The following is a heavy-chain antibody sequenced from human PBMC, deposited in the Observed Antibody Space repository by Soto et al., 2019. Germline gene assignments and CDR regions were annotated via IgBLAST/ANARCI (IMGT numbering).Heavy chain of an antibody. V-gene: IGHV4-61*08. J-gene: IGHJ4*02. CDR3: ARRWGRTFDY. CDR1: GGSISSGGYC. CDR2: IYYSGST. D-gene: IGHD7-27*01. Sequence: SETLSLTCTVSGGSISSGGYCWSWIRQHPGKGLEWIGYIYYSGSTNYNPSLKSRVTISVDTSKNQFSLKRSSVTAADTAVYYCARRWGRTFDYWGQGTLVTVS.